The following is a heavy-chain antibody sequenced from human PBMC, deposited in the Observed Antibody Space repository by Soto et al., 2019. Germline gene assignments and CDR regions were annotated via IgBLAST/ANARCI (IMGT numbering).Heavy chain of an antibody. D-gene: IGHD4-17*01. J-gene: IGHJ6*02. Sequence: ETLSLTCTVSGGSVSSGSYYWSWIQQPPGKGLEWIGYIYYSGSTNYNPSLKSRVTVSVDTSKSQFSLRLTSVTAADTAVYYCARGNMTTVTASRDYYYYGMDVWGQGTTVTVSS. CDR2: IYYSGST. CDR3: ARGNMTTVTASRDYYYYGMDV. CDR1: GGSVSSGSYY. V-gene: IGHV4-61*01.